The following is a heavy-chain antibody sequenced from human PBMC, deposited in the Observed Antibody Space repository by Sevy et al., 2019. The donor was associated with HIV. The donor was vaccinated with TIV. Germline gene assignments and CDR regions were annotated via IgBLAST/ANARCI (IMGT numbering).Heavy chain of an antibody. J-gene: IGHJ3*02. CDR2: INPNSGGT. D-gene: IGHD3-22*01. Sequence: ASVKVACKASGCTFTGYYMHWVRQAPGQGLEWMGRINPNSGGTNYAQKFQGRVTMTRETSISTGYMELSRLRSDDTAVYYCARDANYYDSSGIPLDAFDIWGQGTMVTVSS. CDR3: ARDANYYDSSGIPLDAFDI. CDR1: GCTFTGYY. V-gene: IGHV1-2*06.